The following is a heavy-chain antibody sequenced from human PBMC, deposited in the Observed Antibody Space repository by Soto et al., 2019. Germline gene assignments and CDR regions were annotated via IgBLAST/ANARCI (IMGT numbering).Heavy chain of an antibody. CDR2: ISAYNGNT. J-gene: IGHJ4*02. Sequence: GASVKVSCKASGYTFTSYGISWVRQAPGQGLEWMGWISAYNGNTNYAQKLQGRVTMTTDTSTSTAYMELRSLRSDDTAVYYCARDLLAYCGGDCSLGAHWGQGTLVTVSS. D-gene: IGHD2-21*02. V-gene: IGHV1-18*01. CDR1: GYTFTSYG. CDR3: ARDLLAYCGGDCSLGAH.